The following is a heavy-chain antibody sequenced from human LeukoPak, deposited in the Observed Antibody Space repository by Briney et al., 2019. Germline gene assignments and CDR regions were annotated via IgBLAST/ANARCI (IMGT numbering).Heavy chain of an antibody. CDR1: GCTFIHYA. CDR3: AGGPRSAADDY. J-gene: IGHJ4*02. D-gene: IGHD6-13*01. Sequence: ASVKVSCKASGCTFIHYAINWLRQAPGRRLEWVGWINAVNGNKKLPPKLQGRVSITRDTSANTAYMEVSSLTSDGTAVFLFAGGPRSAADDYWGQGTLVTVSS. V-gene: IGHV1-3*01. CDR2: INAVNGNK.